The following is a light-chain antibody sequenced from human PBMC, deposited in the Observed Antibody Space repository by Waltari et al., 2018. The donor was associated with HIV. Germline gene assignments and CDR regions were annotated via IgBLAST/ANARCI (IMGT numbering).Light chain of an antibody. CDR2: DVS. CDR3: QHRVSWPAT. CDR1: QSVNTY. Sequence: DIVLTQSPGTLSLSPGERATLSRRASQSVNTYLGWYQQKPGQPPRLLMYDVSKRAAGIPARFSGSGSGTDFSLTINNLKPEDSAVYYCQHRVSWPATFGGGTKVQIK. J-gene: IGKJ4*01. V-gene: IGKV3-11*01.